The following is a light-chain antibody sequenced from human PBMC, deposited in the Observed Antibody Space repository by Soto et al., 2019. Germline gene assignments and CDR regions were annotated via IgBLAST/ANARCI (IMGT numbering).Light chain of an antibody. CDR3: SSYAGSNKWV. CDR1: SSHFGAGFD. V-gene: IGLV1-40*01. Sequence: QLVLTQPPSVSGAPGQRVTISCTGSSSHFGAGFDVHWYQQFPGTAPKLLIYANSNRPSGVPDRFSGSKSGTSASLAITGLQAEDEADYYCSSYAGSNKWVFGTGTKLTVL. J-gene: IGLJ1*01. CDR2: ANS.